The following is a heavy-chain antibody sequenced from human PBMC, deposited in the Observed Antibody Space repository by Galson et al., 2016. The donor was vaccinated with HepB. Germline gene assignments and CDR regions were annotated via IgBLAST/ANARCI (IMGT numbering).Heavy chain of an antibody. D-gene: IGHD5-24*01. V-gene: IGHV3-23*01. CDR3: GRGSSGDVYNFGAY. Sequence: SLRLSCAASGLTLNNFVINWIRQAPGKGPEWVSGISVSGDHVYYADSVKGRLTIYRENSKNTAYLQMNSLRAEDTAVYYCGRGSSGDVYNFGAYWGQGTRVTVSS. CDR2: ISVSGDHV. CDR1: GLTLNNFV. J-gene: IGHJ4*02.